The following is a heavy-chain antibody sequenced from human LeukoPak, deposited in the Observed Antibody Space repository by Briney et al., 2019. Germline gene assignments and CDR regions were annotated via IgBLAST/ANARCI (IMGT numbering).Heavy chain of an antibody. CDR1: GFTFSGYY. D-gene: IGHD3-22*01. CDR2: INSDGSDI. J-gene: IGHJ4*02. V-gene: IGHV3-74*01. Sequence: GGSLRLSCAASGFTFSGYYMHWVRQAPGKGPVWVSRINSDGSDISYADSVKGRFTMSRDNAKNTLYLQMISLRAEDTAVYYCARNRRWGDYYDSSGYTPKYWGQGTLVTVSS. CDR3: ARNRRWGDYYDSSGYTPKY.